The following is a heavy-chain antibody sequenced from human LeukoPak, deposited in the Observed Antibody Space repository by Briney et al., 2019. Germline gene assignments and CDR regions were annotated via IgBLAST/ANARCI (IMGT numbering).Heavy chain of an antibody. V-gene: IGHV4-61*01. D-gene: IGHD3-10*01. CDR1: GGSFSNGNYY. CDR2: IYYTGST. CDR3: ARSQNYYGSGDY. J-gene: IGHJ4*02. Sequence: SETLSLICTVSGGSFSNGNYYWSWLRQPPGKALEWIGYIYYTGSTNYNPSLEGRVTISVDTSKNQFSVKLSSVTAADTAVYYCARSQNYYGSGDYWSQGTLVTVSS.